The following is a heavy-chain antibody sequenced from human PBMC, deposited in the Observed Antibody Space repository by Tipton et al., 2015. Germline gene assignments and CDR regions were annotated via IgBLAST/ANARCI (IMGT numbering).Heavy chain of an antibody. CDR1: GGSVSSARYY. CDR2: INYSGST. J-gene: IGHJ4*02. Sequence: TLSLTCTVSGGSVSSARYYWSWIRQPPGKGLEWIGCINYSGSTTYNPSLKSRVTISVDTSKNQFSLKLSSVTAADTAVYYCARGGRLPEYWGQGTLVTVSS. D-gene: IGHD1-14*01. V-gene: IGHV4-61*01. CDR3: ARGGRLPEY.